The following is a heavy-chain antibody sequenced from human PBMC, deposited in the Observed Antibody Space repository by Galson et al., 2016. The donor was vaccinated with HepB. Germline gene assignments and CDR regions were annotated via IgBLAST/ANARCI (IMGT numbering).Heavy chain of an antibody. CDR3: AKLNGGYRPRRGDCFDY. Sequence: SLRLSCAASGFTFSSSAMSWVRQPPGKGLEWVSALSGSGGTTYFADSVKGRFTISRDNSKNTLYLQMNSLSAEDTAVYYCAKLNGGYRPRRGDCFDYWGQGTLVTVSS. CDR2: LSGSGGTT. CDR1: GFTFSSSA. D-gene: IGHD4-17*01. J-gene: IGHJ4*02. V-gene: IGHV3-23*01.